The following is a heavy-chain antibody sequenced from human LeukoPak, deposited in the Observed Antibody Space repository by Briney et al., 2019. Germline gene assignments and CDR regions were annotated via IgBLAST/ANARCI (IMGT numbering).Heavy chain of an antibody. V-gene: IGHV4-39*07. CDR1: GGSISSSSYY. J-gene: IGHJ3*02. CDR2: ISHSESA. D-gene: IGHD4-11*01. CDR3: ARDGGTTSNPSHDAFAI. Sequence: PSETLSLICTVSGGSISSSSYYWGWIRQPPGRGLEWIGYISHSESAYYSPSLESRITISVDRSKNQFSLKLKSVTAADTAIYYCARDGGTTSNPSHDAFAIWGQGTMVAVSS.